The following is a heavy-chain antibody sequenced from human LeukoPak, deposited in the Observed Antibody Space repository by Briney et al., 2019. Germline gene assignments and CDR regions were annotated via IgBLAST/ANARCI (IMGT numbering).Heavy chain of an antibody. CDR1: GDSVSSNSAA. J-gene: IGHJ3*02. Sequence: SQTLSLTCAISGDSVSSNSAAWNWIRQSPSRGLEWLGRTYYRSKWYNDYAVSVKSRITINPDTSKNQFSLQLNSVTPEDTAVYYCARVGYGDYEGKDAFDIWGQGTMVTVSS. CDR3: ARVGYGDYEGKDAFDI. CDR2: TYYRSKWYN. V-gene: IGHV6-1*01. D-gene: IGHD4-17*01.